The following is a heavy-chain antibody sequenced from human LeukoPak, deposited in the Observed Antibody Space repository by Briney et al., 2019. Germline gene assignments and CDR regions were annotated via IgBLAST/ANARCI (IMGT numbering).Heavy chain of an antibody. CDR1: GFTFSRYG. CDR3: AKDGTSTVTGQDY. CDR2: IWYDGSYK. Sequence: PGGSLRLSCAASGFTFSRYGMHWVRQAPGKGLEWVAVIWYDGSYKYYADSVKGRFTISRDNPKNTLYLQMNSLRAEDTAVYYCAKDGTSTVTGQDYWGQGTLVTVSS. J-gene: IGHJ4*02. D-gene: IGHD4-17*01. V-gene: IGHV3-33*06.